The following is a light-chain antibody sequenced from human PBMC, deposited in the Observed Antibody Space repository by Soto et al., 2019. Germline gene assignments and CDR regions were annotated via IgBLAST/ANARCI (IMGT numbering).Light chain of an antibody. J-gene: IGKJ4*01. Sequence: EIVMTQSPATLSVSPGERAPLSCRASQFVSGHLAWYQQKPGQAPRLLIYGASTRATGIPARFSGSGSGTECTLTISSLQSEEVAVYYCQQYNNGPPLTFGGGTKVEIK. CDR1: QFVSGH. V-gene: IGKV3-15*01. CDR2: GAS. CDR3: QQYNNGPPLT.